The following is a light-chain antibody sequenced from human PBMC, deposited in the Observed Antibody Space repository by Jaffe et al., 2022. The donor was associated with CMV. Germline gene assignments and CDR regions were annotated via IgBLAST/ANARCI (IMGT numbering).Light chain of an antibody. CDR1: SSNIGSNS. CDR3: GTWDNSLSAWV. Sequence: QSVLTQPPSVSAAPGQRITISCSGSSSNIGSNSVSWYQQLPGTAPKLLIYDTFKRPSGIPDRFSGSKSGTSAALGITGLLTGDEADYYCGTWDNSLSAWVFGGGTKLTVL. CDR2: DTF. J-gene: IGLJ3*02. V-gene: IGLV1-51*01.